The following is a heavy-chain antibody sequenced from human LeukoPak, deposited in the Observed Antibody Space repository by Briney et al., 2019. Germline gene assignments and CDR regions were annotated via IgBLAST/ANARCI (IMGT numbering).Heavy chain of an antibody. J-gene: IGHJ3*01. CDR3: ARGGFYTDPDGFDL. CDR2: IKQDGSEK. CDR1: GFTFSTYW. Sequence: GGSLRLSCAASGFTFSTYWTSCVRQPPGKGLEWVANIKQDGSEKYYVDSVKGRFTISRDNTKNSLSLQMNSLRVEDTAVYYCARGGFYTDPDGFDLWGQGTMVTVSS. D-gene: IGHD2/OR15-2a*01. V-gene: IGHV3-7*04.